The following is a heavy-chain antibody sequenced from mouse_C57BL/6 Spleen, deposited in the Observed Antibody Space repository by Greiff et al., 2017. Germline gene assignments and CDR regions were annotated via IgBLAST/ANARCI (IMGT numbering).Heavy chain of an antibody. CDR1: GFNIKDYY. CDR3: TQTAQVRFAY. CDR2: IDPEDGDT. Sequence: EVQLQQSGAELVRPGASVKLSCTASGFNIKDYYMHWVKQRPEQGLEWIGRIDPEDGDTEYAPKFQGKATMTADTSSNTPYLQLSSLTSGDTAVYYCTQTAQVRFAYWGQGTVVTVSA. V-gene: IGHV14-1*01. J-gene: IGHJ3*01. D-gene: IGHD3-2*02.